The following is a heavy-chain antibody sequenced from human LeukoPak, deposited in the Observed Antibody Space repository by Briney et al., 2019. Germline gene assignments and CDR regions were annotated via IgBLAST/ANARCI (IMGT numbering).Heavy chain of an antibody. CDR2: ISGSGGST. J-gene: IGHJ4*02. CDR3: AKALIISVVRGGSIY. Sequence: GGSLRLSCAASGFTFSSYGMSWVRQAPGKGLEWVSAISGSGGSTYYADSVKGRFTISSDNSKNTLYLQMNSLSAEDTAVYYCAKALIISVVRGGSIYWGQGTLVTVSS. D-gene: IGHD3-10*01. CDR1: GFTFSSYG. V-gene: IGHV3-23*01.